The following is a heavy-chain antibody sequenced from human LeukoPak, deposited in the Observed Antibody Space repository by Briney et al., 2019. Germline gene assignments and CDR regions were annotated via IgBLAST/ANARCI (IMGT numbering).Heavy chain of an antibody. D-gene: IGHD2-15*01. CDR2: IYYSVST. CDR3: ARRVYRGRYCSGGSCYSEPGRPNWFDP. Sequence: SETLSLTCTVSGGSISSSSYYWGWIRQPPGKGLEWIGSIYYSVSTYYNPSLKSRVTISVDTSKNQFSLKLSSVTAADTAVYYCARRVYRGRYCSGGSCYSEPGRPNWFDPWGQGTLVTVSS. J-gene: IGHJ5*02. V-gene: IGHV4-39*01. CDR1: GGSISSSSYY.